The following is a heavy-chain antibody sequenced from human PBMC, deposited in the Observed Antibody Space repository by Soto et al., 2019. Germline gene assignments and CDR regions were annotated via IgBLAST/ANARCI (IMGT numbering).Heavy chain of an antibody. CDR3: ARSEYSSPSGATYYYGMDV. V-gene: IGHV3-33*01. D-gene: IGHD6-6*01. J-gene: IGHJ6*02. CDR2: IRYDGSNK. CDR1: GFTFSSYG. Sequence: PGGSLRLSCAASGFTFSSYGMHWVRQAPGKGLEWVAVIRYDGSNKYYADSVKGRFTISRDNSKNTLYLQMNSLRAEDTAVYYCARSEYSSPSGATYYYGMDVWGQGTTVTVSS.